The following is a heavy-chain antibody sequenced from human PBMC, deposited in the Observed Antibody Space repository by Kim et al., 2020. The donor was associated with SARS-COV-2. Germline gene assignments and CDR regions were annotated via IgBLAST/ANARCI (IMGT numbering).Heavy chain of an antibody. V-gene: IGHV3-53*01. CDR2: IYSGGST. J-gene: IGHJ4*02. Sequence: GGSLRLSCAASGFTVSSNYMSWVRQAPGKGLEYISLIYSGGSTHYADSVKGRFTISRDNSKNTLYLQMNSLRAGDTAVYYCAGVSDGSEYWGQGTLVTVSS. D-gene: IGHD1-1*01. CDR1: GFTVSSNY. CDR3: AGVSDGSEY.